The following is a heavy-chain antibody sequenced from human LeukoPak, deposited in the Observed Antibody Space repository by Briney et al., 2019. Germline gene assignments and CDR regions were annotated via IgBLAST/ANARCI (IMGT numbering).Heavy chain of an antibody. V-gene: IGHV3-53*04. CDR3: ARTTPANYYYGMDV. D-gene: IGHD1-14*01. Sequence: GGSLRLSCAASGFTASSNYMSWVRQAPGKGLEWVSVIYSGGSTYYADSVKGRFTISRHNSKNTLYLQMNSLRAEDTAVYYCARTTPANYYYGMDVWGQGTTVTVSS. J-gene: IGHJ6*02. CDR2: IYSGGST. CDR1: GFTASSNY.